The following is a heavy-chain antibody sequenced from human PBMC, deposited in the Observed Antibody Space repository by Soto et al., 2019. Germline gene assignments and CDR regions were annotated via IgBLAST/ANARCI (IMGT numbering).Heavy chain of an antibody. CDR2: ISHDGSNK. CDR3: ANGYRSGWYYFDY. J-gene: IGHJ4*02. V-gene: IGHV3-30*18. CDR1: GFTFSTYG. D-gene: IGHD6-19*01. Sequence: QVQLVESGGGVVQPGRSLRLSCAASGFTFSTYGMHWVRQAPGKGLEWVAVISHDGSNKYYVDSVKGRFTISRDNSKNTLYPQMSSLKPEDTAVYYCANGYRSGWYYFDYWGQGTLVTVSS.